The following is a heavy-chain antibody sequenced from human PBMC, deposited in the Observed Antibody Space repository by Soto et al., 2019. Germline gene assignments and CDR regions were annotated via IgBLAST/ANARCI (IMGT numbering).Heavy chain of an antibody. Sequence: QVQLVQSGAEVKKPGSSVKVSCKASGGTFSSYAISWVRQAPGQGFEWMGGIIPIFGTANYAQKFQGRVTITADESTSTAYMELSSLRSEDTAVYYCARGVAIKDGYYYYGMDVWGQGTTVTVSS. J-gene: IGHJ6*02. D-gene: IGHD2-15*01. CDR2: IIPIFGTA. CDR1: GGTFSSYA. V-gene: IGHV1-69*01. CDR3: ARGVAIKDGYYYYGMDV.